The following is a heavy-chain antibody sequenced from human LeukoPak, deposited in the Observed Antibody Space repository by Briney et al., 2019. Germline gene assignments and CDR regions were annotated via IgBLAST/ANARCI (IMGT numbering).Heavy chain of an antibody. Sequence: SETLSLTCAVSGGSISSNNWWIWVRQSPEKGLEWIGEIYHDGSTNYNPSLKSRVTISVDTSKNQFSLKLLSSVTAADTAVYCCARQEIGNCSSSSCYRFDYWGQGTLVTVSS. CDR3: ARQEIGNCSSSSCYRFDY. CDR2: IYHDGST. V-gene: IGHV4-4*01. CDR1: GGSISSNNW. D-gene: IGHD2-2*02. J-gene: IGHJ4*02.